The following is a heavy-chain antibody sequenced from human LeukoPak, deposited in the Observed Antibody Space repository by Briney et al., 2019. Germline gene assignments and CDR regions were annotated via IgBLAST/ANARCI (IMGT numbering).Heavy chain of an antibody. J-gene: IGHJ6*04. CDR1: GSTFTSSA. CDR3: AADSRRNYYGSGSYYIPYYYGMDV. D-gene: IGHD3-10*01. CDR2: IVVGSGNT. Sequence: GASVKVSCKASGSTFTSSAVQWVRQARGQRLEWIGWIVVGSGNTNYAQKFQERVTITRDVSTSTAYMELSSLRSEDSAVYYCAADSRRNYYGSGSYYIPYYYGMDVWGKGTTVTVSS. V-gene: IGHV1-58*01.